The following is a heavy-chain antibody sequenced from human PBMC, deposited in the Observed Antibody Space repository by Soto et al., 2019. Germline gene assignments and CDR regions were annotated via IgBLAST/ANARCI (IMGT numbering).Heavy chain of an antibody. CDR3: ASREIVDACAF. Sequence: QVQLVQSGADVKKPGSSVKVSCKASGGTFSTNGITWVRQASGQGLEWMGGIIPIFGTIKFAQKFQGRLTITPDESTSTVYMELSILTSEDTAVYYCASREIVDACAFWGQGTMVTVSS. CDR2: IIPIFGTI. V-gene: IGHV1-69*01. CDR1: GGTFSTNG. J-gene: IGHJ3*01. D-gene: IGHD3-22*01.